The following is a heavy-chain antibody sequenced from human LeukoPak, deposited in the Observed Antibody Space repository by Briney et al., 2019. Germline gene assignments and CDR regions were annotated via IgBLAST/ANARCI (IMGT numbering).Heavy chain of an antibody. V-gene: IGHV6-1*01. Sequence: SQTLSLTCAISGDIVSSDSTAWNWIRQAPSRGLEWLGRTYYRSRWYNEYAVSVKSRITINPDTSKNQFSLQLNSVTPEDTAAYYCARGNYGFDYWGQGTLVTVSS. CDR1: GDIVSSDSTA. CDR2: TYYRSRWYN. D-gene: IGHD3-16*01. CDR3: ARGNYGFDY. J-gene: IGHJ4*02.